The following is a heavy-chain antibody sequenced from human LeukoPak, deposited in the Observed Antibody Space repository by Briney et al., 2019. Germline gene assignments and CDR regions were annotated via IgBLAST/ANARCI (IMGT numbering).Heavy chain of an antibody. Sequence: SSDTLSLTCTVSGGSISSYYWSWLRQPAGKGLEWLGRIYTSGSTNYNPSPKSRVTMSVDTSKNQCSLRLSSVNAADTAVYFCAREATSGGLNWLDPWGQGSPVTASS. CDR1: GGSISSYY. CDR2: IYTSGST. V-gene: IGHV4-4*07. CDR3: AREATSGGLNWLDP. J-gene: IGHJ5*02.